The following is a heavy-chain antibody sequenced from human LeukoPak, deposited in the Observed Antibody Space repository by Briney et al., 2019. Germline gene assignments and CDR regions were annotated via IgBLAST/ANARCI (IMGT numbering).Heavy chain of an antibody. CDR1: GFTFSSYA. CDR3: AKVGRVGATNPFDY. J-gene: IGHJ4*02. Sequence: GGSLKLSCAASGFTFSSYAMSWVRQAPGKGLEWVSGISGSGGSAYYADSVKGRFTISRDNSKNTLYLQMNSLRAEDTAVYYCAKVGRVGATNPFDYWGQGTLVTVSS. D-gene: IGHD1-26*01. V-gene: IGHV3-23*01. CDR2: ISGSGGSA.